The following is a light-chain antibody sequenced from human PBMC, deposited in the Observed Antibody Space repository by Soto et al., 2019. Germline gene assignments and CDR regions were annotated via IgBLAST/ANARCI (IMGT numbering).Light chain of an antibody. CDR1: QSVYSTY. J-gene: IGKJ1*01. V-gene: IGKV3-20*01. CDR3: QQYGSSLLT. Sequence: EVVLTQSPGTLSLSPGERASLSCRASQSVYSTYLAWYQQKPGQAPRLLIYATSTRATGIPDRFSGSGSGTDFTLTISRLEPEDFAVYYCQQYGSSLLTFGQGTKVEIK. CDR2: ATS.